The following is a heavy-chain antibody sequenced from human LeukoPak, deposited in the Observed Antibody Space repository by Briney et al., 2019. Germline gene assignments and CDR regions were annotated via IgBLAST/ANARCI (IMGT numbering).Heavy chain of an antibody. Sequence: SETLSLTCAVYGGSFSGYYWSWIRQPPGKGLEWIGYIYHSGNTNYNPSLKSRVTISLDTSNNQFSLNLSSVTAADTAVYYCARTVRWLLSPHYGMDVWGQGTTVTVSS. CDR1: GGSFSGYY. CDR2: IYHSGNT. CDR3: ARTVRWLLSPHYGMDV. V-gene: IGHV4-59*01. D-gene: IGHD4-23*01. J-gene: IGHJ6*02.